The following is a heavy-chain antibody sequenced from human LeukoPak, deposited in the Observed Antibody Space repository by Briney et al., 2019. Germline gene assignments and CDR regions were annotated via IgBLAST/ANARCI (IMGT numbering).Heavy chain of an antibody. Sequence: ASVKVSCKAFGYTFTSYDINWVRQATGQGLEWMGWMNPNSGNTGYAQKFQGRVTMTRNTSISTAYMELSSLRSEDTAVYYCVRPDYYGSGTDAFDIWGQGTMVTVSS. J-gene: IGHJ3*02. CDR2: MNPNSGNT. CDR1: GYTFTSYD. CDR3: VRPDYYGSGTDAFDI. D-gene: IGHD3-10*01. V-gene: IGHV1-8*01.